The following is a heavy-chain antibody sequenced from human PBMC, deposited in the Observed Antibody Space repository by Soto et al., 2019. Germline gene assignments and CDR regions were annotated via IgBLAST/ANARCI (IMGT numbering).Heavy chain of an antibody. D-gene: IGHD1-26*01. CDR2: TYYRSKWYN. Sequence: SQTLSLTCGISGDSVSSNSAAWNWLRQSPSRGLEWLGRTYYRSKWYNDYAVSVESRITTNPDTSKNHFSLQLNFVTPEDTAVYFCARGEQYSGRIFDYWGQGTLVTVPQ. CDR3: ARGEQYSGRIFDY. CDR1: GDSVSSNSAA. V-gene: IGHV6-1*01. J-gene: IGHJ4*02.